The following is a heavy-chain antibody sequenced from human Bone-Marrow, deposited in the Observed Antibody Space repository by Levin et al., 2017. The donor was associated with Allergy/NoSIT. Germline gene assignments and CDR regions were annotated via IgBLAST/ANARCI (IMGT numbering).Heavy chain of an antibody. D-gene: IGHD3-9*01. CDR3: ARASTEGILTGYLY. V-gene: IGHV3-23*01. J-gene: IGHJ4*02. CDR2: ISGSGGST. Sequence: GGSLRLSCAASGFTFSSYAMSWVRQAPGKGLEWVSAISGSGGSTYYADSVKGRFTISRDNSKNTLYLQMNSLRAEDTAVYYCARASTEGILTGYLYWGQGTLVTVSS. CDR1: GFTFSSYA.